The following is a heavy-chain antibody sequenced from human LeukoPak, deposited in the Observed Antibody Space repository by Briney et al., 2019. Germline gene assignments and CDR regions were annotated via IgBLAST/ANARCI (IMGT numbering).Heavy chain of an antibody. D-gene: IGHD3-3*02. J-gene: IGHJ3*02. CDR2: IYTSGST. V-gene: IGHV4-61*02. Sequence: SETLSLTCTVSGGSISSGSYYWSWIRQPAGKGLEWIGRIYTSGSTNYNPSLKSRVTISVDTSKNQFSLKLSSVTAADTAVYYCARGERVLIFGAHGLGGAFDIWGQGTMVTVSS. CDR3: ARGERVLIFGAHGLGGAFDI. CDR1: GGSISSGSYY.